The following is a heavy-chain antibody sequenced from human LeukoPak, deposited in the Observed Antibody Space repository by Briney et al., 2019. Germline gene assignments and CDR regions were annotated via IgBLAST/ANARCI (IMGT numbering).Heavy chain of an antibody. J-gene: IGHJ6*03. Sequence: GASVKVSCKASGYTFTGYYMHWVRQAPGQGLEWMGWINPNSGGTNYAQKFQGRVTMTRDTSISTAYMELSRLRSDDAAAYYCARDHPRAPYYMDVWGKGTTVTISS. CDR3: ARDHPRAPYYMDV. V-gene: IGHV1-2*02. CDR2: INPNSGGT. CDR1: GYTFTGYY.